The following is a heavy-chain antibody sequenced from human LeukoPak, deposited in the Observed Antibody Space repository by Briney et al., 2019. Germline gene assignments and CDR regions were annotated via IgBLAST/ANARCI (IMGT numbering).Heavy chain of an antibody. Sequence: PSETLSLTCTVSGGSISSSSYYWGWIRQPPGKGLEWIGSIYYSGSTYYNPSPKSRVTISVDTSKNQFSLKLSSVTAADTAVYYCARGGSGWAHMGNDAFDIWGQGTMVTVSS. CDR3: ARGGSGWAHMGNDAFDI. CDR1: GGSISSSSYY. CDR2: IYYSGST. J-gene: IGHJ3*02. D-gene: IGHD6-19*01. V-gene: IGHV4-39*07.